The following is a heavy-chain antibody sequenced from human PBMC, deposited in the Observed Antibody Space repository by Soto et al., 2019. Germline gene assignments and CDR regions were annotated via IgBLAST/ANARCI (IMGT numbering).Heavy chain of an antibody. Sequence: GESLKTSCQGSGYNFASYWISWVRQMPGKGLEWMGRIDPIDSYTNYSPSFQGHVTISADKSISTAYLQWSSLKASDTAMYYCARRYCSSASCPRNYYGMDVWGQGTTVTVSS. CDR1: GYNFASYW. D-gene: IGHD2-2*01. V-gene: IGHV5-10-1*01. J-gene: IGHJ6*02. CDR3: ARRYCSSASCPRNYYGMDV. CDR2: IDPIDSYT.